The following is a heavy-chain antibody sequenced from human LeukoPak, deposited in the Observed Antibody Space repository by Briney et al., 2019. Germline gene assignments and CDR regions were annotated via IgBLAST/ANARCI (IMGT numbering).Heavy chain of an antibody. V-gene: IGHV3-48*01. D-gene: IGHD5-12*01. CDR1: GVTFSSYS. CDR3: ARKQYSDY. Sequence: PGGSLRLSCAASGVTFSSYSMNWVRQAPGKGLEWVSYISSSSTIYYADSVKGRFTISRDNAKNSLYLQMNSLRAEDTAVYYCARKQYSDYWGQGTLVTVSS. J-gene: IGHJ4*02. CDR2: ISSSSTI.